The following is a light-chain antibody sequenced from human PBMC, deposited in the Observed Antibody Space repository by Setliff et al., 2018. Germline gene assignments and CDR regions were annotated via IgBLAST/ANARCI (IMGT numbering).Light chain of an antibody. Sequence: QSALTQPPSASGSPGQSVTISCTGTSSDVGEYDYVSWYQHHPGEAPKLIIYEISKRPSGVPDRFSGSKSGNTASLTVSGLQAEDEADYYCSSYAGANNPYVFGSGTKVTVL. CDR1: SSDVGEYDY. CDR2: EIS. V-gene: IGLV2-8*01. CDR3: SSYAGANNPYV. J-gene: IGLJ1*01.